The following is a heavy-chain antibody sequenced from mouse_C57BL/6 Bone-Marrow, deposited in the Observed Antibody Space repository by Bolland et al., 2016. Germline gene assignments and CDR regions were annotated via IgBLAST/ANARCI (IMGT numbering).Heavy chain of an antibody. CDR3: ARITTVVTPSFSY. D-gene: IGHD1-1*01. J-gene: IGHJ3*01. CDR2: NGGT. V-gene: IGHV1-26*01. Sequence: NGGTSYNQKFKGKATLTVDKSSSTAYMELRSLTSEDSAVYYSARITTVVTPSFSYWGQGTLV.